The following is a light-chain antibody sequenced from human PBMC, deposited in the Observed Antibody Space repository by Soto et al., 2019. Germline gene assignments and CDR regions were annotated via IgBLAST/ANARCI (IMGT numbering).Light chain of an antibody. J-gene: IGKJ1*01. CDR1: QSVASSY. CDR3: QQYGSSRRT. V-gene: IGKV3-20*01. Sequence: EIVLTQSPGTLSLSPGERAILSCRTGQSVASSYLAWYQQKPGQAPRLLIYGASTRATGIPDRFSGSGSGRDFTVTISRLEPEDFAVYYCQQYGSSRRTFGQGTKVEIK. CDR2: GAS.